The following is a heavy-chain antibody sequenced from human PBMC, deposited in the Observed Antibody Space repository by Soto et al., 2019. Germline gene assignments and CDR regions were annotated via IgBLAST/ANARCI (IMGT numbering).Heavy chain of an antibody. CDR3: AKSKHCSSTSCYADAFDI. Sequence: EVQLLESGGGLVQPGGSLRLSCAASGFTFSSYAMSWVRQAPGKGLEWVSAISGSGGSTYYADSVKGRFTISRDNSKNTLYMQMNSLRAEDTAVYYCAKSKHCSSTSCYADAFDIWGQGTMVTVSS. D-gene: IGHD2-2*01. J-gene: IGHJ3*02. V-gene: IGHV3-23*01. CDR2: ISGSGGST. CDR1: GFTFSSYA.